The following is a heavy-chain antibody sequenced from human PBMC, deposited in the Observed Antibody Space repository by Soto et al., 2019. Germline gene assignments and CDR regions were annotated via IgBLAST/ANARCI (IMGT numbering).Heavy chain of an antibody. D-gene: IGHD2-21*02. CDR2: IRSRRDT. CDR1: GFTFSNYY. Sequence: PGGSLRLSCAVSGFTFSNYYIHWVRQAPGKGLEWVSSIRSRRDTFYADSVKGRFSISRDDATSSVSLQMNSLRGEDTAVYFCAREETAWPLAYGLDVWGQGTTVAVSS. J-gene: IGHJ6*02. CDR3: AREETAWPLAYGLDV. V-gene: IGHV3-21*01.